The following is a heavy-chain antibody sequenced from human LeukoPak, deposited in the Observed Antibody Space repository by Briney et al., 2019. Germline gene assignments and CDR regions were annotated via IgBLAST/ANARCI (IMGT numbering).Heavy chain of an antibody. CDR2: INHSGST. CDR1: GGSFSGYY. CDR3: ARVSSVWVNDYYYYMDV. D-gene: IGHD2-21*01. J-gene: IGHJ6*03. V-gene: IGHV4-34*01. Sequence: SETLSLTCAVYGGSFSGYYWSWIRQPPGKGLEWIGEINHSGSTNYNPSLKSRVTISVDTSKNQFSLKLSPVTAADTAVYYCARVSSVWVNDYYYYMDVWGKGTTVTVSS.